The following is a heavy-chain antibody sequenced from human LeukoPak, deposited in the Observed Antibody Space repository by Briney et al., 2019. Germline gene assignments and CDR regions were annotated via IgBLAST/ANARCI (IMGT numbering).Heavy chain of an antibody. CDR2: FDPEDGET. CDR1: GYTLTELS. J-gene: IGHJ4*02. Sequence: ASVKVSCKVSGYTLTELSMHWVRQAPGKGLEWMGGFDPEDGETIYAQKFQGRVTMTEDTSTDTAYMELSSLRSEDTAVYYCATSNTMVRGVDHLDYWGQGTLVTVSS. D-gene: IGHD3-10*01. V-gene: IGHV1-24*01. CDR3: ATSNTMVRGVDHLDY.